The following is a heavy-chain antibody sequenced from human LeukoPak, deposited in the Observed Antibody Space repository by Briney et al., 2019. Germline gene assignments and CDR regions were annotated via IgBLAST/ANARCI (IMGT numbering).Heavy chain of an antibody. CDR3: ARGDYYDSSGYLAYYYYYYMDV. CDR1: GGSFSGYY. CDR2: IYYSGST. V-gene: IGHV4-59*01. D-gene: IGHD3-22*01. Sequence: PSETLSLTCAVYGGSFSGYYWSWIRQPPGKGLEWIGYIYYSGSTNYNPSLKSRVTISVDTSKNQFSLKLSSVTAADTAVYYCARGDYYDSSGYLAYYYYYYMDVWGKGTTVTVSS. J-gene: IGHJ6*03.